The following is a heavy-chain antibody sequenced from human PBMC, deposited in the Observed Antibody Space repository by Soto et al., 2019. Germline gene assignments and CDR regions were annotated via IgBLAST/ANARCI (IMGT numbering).Heavy chain of an antibody. J-gene: IGHJ4*02. CDR1: GYSINSGYY. V-gene: IGHV4-38-2*02. D-gene: IGHD3-3*01. CDR3: ARDFGALPDFWSVPDY. CDR2: VFHSVTT. Sequence: SETLSLTGGVCGYSINSGYYWGWIRQPPGKGLEWIGSVFHSVTTYQNPSLKTRATISVDTSRNQFSLELDSVTAADTAVYYCARDFGALPDFWSVPDYCRQGILVAFCS.